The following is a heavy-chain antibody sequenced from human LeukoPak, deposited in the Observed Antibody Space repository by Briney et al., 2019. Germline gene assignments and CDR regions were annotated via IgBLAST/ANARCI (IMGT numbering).Heavy chain of an antibody. CDR2: INPNGGGT. CDR1: GYTFTGYY. V-gene: IGHV1-2*06. D-gene: IGHD3-22*01. J-gene: IGHJ4*02. CDR3: ARDSYHYDSSGYYYYFDY. Sequence: GASVKVSCKASGYTFTGYYMHWVRQAPGQGLEWMGRINPNGGGTNYAQKFQGRATMTRDTSISTAYMELSRLRSDDTAVYYCARDSYHYDSSGYYYYFDYWGQGTLVTVSS.